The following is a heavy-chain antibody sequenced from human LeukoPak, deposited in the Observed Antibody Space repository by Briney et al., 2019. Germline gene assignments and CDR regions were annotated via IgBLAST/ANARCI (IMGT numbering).Heavy chain of an antibody. D-gene: IGHD4-17*01. J-gene: IGHJ4*02. CDR1: GGSISSRY. CDR3: ARDDYGDYFDY. V-gene: IGHV4-59*08. Sequence: SETLSLTRTVSGGSISSRYWSWIRQPPGKGLEWTGYISYSGSTNYNPSLKSRVNISVDTSKNQFSLKLSSVTAADTAVYYCARDDYGDYFDYWGLGTLVTVSS. CDR2: ISYSGST.